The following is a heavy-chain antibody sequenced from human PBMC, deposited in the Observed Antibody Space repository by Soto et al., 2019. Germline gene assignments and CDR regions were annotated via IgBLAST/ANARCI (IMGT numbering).Heavy chain of an antibody. D-gene: IGHD3-22*01. V-gene: IGHV3-30-3*01. Sequence: QVQLVESGGGVVQPGRSLRLSCAASGFTFSSYAMHWVRQAPGKGLEWVAVISYDGSNKYYADSVKGPFNISRDNSKNTLYLQMNSRRAADTAVYYCARVRDSSGYSSDYYYGMDVWGQGTTVTVSS. CDR1: GFTFSSYA. J-gene: IGHJ6*02. CDR3: ARVRDSSGYSSDYYYGMDV. CDR2: ISYDGSNK.